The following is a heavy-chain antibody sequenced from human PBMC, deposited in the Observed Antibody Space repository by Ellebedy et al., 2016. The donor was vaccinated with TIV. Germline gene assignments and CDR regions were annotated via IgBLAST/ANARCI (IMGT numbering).Heavy chain of an antibody. CDR3: ARDASVYGDSVYWYFDL. Sequence: GESLKISCAVSGFTFSAYSMNWVRQAPGKGLEWVSYISTGSSTMYYADSVKGRFTISRDNAKNSLYLQMNSLRAEDTAVYYCARDASVYGDSVYWYFDLWGRGTLVGVSS. CDR2: ISTGSSTM. J-gene: IGHJ2*01. D-gene: IGHD4-17*01. CDR1: GFTFSAYS. V-gene: IGHV3-48*04.